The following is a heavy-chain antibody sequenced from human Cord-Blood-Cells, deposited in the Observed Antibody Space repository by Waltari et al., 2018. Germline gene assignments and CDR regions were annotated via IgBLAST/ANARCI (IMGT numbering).Heavy chain of an antibody. V-gene: IGHV3-23*01. J-gene: IGHJ2*01. Sequence: EVQLLESGGGLVQPGGSLRLSCAASGFTFSSYAMSWVRQAPGEGLGWVSASSGSGGSTYYADSVKGRFTISRDNSKNTLYLQMNSLRAEDTAVYYCAKGWSWNYWYFDLWGRGTLVTVSS. CDR3: AKGWSWNYWYFDL. CDR1: GFTFSSYA. CDR2: SSGSGGST. D-gene: IGHD1-1*01.